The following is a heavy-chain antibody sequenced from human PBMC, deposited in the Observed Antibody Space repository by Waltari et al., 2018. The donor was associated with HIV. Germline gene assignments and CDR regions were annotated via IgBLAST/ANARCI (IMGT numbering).Heavy chain of an antibody. CDR2: MYADETT. D-gene: IGHD3-10*01. CDR3: AKGVRYLDP. Sequence: EVQLVVSGGGVIPPGGSRRVICDVSGPQGFLGESYISWGRVAPVKLPEWLAVMYADETTYYADSVKGRFTLSRDVRINEVYLQMNDLRSADTALYYCAKGVRYLDPWGQGAHITVSS. J-gene: IGHJ5*02. CDR1: GPQGFLGESY. V-gene: IGHV3-53*05.